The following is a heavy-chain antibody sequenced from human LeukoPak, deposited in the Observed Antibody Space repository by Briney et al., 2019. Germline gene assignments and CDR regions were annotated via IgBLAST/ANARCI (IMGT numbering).Heavy chain of an antibody. J-gene: IGHJ4*02. CDR2: MNPNSGNT. D-gene: IGHD2-21*02. CDR1: GYTFTSYD. Sequence: EASVKVSCKASGYTFTSYDINWVRQATGQGLEWMGWMNPNSGNTGFAQKFQGRVTITRNTSISTAYMELSSLRSEDTAVYYCARAGGGDLAFDYWGQGTLVTVSS. CDR3: ARAGGGDLAFDY. V-gene: IGHV1-8*03.